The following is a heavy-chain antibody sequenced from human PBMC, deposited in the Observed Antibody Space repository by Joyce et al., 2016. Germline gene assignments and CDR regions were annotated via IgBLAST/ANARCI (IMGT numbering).Heavy chain of an antibody. Sequence: QVQLEQSGAEVKKPGSSVKVSCKTSGDIFNAYGINWVRQAPGQGLEWLGGIVPRSATTDYAQKFRGRLTISANEPTSTVDMELSSLRSDDTGTYYCARGRGDDFWSGYYGSIDYWGQGTLVSVSS. CDR2: IVPRSATT. J-gene: IGHJ4*02. CDR3: ARGRGDDFWSGYYGSIDY. V-gene: IGHV1-69*01. D-gene: IGHD3-3*01. CDR1: GDIFNAYG.